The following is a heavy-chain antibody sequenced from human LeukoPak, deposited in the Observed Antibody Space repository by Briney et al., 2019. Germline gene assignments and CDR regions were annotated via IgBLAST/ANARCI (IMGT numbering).Heavy chain of an antibody. CDR3: ATDRYSSSWWYFDL. CDR2: SDPEDGET. CDR1: GYTLTELS. Sequence: ASVKVSCKVSGYTLTELSMHWVRQAPGKGLEWMGGSDPEDGETIYAQKIQGRVTMTEDTSTDTAYMELSSLRSEDTAVYYCATDRYSSSWWYFDLWGRGTLVTVSS. D-gene: IGHD6-13*01. V-gene: IGHV1-24*01. J-gene: IGHJ2*01.